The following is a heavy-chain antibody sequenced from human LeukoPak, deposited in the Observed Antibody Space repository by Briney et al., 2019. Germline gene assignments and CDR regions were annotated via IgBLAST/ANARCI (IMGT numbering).Heavy chain of an antibody. J-gene: IGHJ3*02. V-gene: IGHV1-69*04. Sequence: SVKFSCKASGGTFSSYAISWVRQAPGQGLEWMGRIIPIFGIANYAQKFQGRVTITADKSTSTAYMELSSLRSEDTAVYYCARDPDYYDSSGYYYSDDAFDIWGQGTMVTVSS. CDR1: GGTFSSYA. D-gene: IGHD3-22*01. CDR3: ARDPDYYDSSGYYYSDDAFDI. CDR2: IIPIFGIA.